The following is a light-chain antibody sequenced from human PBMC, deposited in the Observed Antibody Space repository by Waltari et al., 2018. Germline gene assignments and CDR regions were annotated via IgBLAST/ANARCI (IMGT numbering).Light chain of an antibody. CDR1: QNISTF. J-gene: IGKJ2*01. Sequence: DIQMTQSPSSLSASVGDRVTITCRASQNISTFLNWYQQRPVKAPELLIYGASSLQTGVPPRFSGSGSGTDFTLTISSLQLENFATYCCQQTYSTPYTFGQGTKLEIK. V-gene: IGKV1-39*01. CDR2: GAS. CDR3: QQTYSTPYT.